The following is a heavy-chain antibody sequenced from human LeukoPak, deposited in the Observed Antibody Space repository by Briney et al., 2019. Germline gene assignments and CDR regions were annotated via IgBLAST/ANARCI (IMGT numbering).Heavy chain of an antibody. D-gene: IGHD3-16*01. J-gene: IGHJ4*02. CDR3: ARGWVDYFDH. V-gene: IGHV3-48*03. CDR2: ISSSGSTI. Sequence: PGGSLRLSCAASGFTFSSYEMNWVRQAPGKGLEWVSYISSSGSTIYYADSVKGRFTISRGNAKNSLYLQMNSLRAEDTAVYYCARGWVDYFDHWGQGTLVTVSS. CDR1: GFTFSSYE.